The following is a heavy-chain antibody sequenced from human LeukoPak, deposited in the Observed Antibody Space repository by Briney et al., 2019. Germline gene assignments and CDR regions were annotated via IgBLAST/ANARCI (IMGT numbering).Heavy chain of an antibody. Sequence: SETLSFTCTVSGGSISSGDYYWSWIRQPPGKGLEWIGYIYYSGSTYYNPSLKSRVTISVDTSKNQFSLKLSSVTAADTAVYYCATGDHYYYYGMDVWGQGTTVTVSS. CDR2: IYYSGST. CDR1: GGSISSGDYY. J-gene: IGHJ6*02. CDR3: ATGDHYYYYGMDV. V-gene: IGHV4-30-4*01. D-gene: IGHD1-14*01.